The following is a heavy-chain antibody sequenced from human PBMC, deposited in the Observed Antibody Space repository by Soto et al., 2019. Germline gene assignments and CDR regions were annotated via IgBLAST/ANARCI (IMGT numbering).Heavy chain of an antibody. CDR2: IFHSGST. J-gene: IGHJ2*01. Sequence: QLQLQESGSGLVKPSQTLSLTCAVSGGSISSGGYSWSWLRQPPGKGLEWIGYIFHSGSTYYNPSSKSRATMSVDGSKNHFSLELSSVTAAATAVYYCAREGGSGSPHWYFNVWGSGTLVTVAS. D-gene: IGHD1-26*01. V-gene: IGHV4-30-2*01. CDR1: GGSISSGGYS. CDR3: AREGGSGSPHWYFNV.